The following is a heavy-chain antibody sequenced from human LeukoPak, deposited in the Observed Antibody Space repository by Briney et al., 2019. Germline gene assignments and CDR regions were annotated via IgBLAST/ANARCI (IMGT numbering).Heavy chain of an antibody. CDR2: IIPIFGTA. CDR3: ARDDLGCQLLYDYYYYGMDV. CDR1: GGTFSSYA. D-gene: IGHD2-2*02. J-gene: IGHJ6*02. Sequence: SVKVSCKASGGTFSSYAISWVRQAPGQGLEWMGGIIPIFGTANYAQKFQGRVTITADESTSTAYMELSSLRSEDTAVYYCARDDLGCQLLYDYYYYGMDVWGQGTTVTVSS. V-gene: IGHV1-69*13.